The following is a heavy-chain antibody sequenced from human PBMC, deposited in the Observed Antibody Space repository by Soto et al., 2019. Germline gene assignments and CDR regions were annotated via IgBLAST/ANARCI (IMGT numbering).Heavy chain of an antibody. CDR3: VRAAGYSGNDYVYYYGMDV. CDR1: GFTFSTYG. V-gene: IGHV3-33*01. J-gene: IGHJ6*02. D-gene: IGHD5-12*01. CDR2: VWYDGRNK. Sequence: QVQLVESGGGVVQPGRCLRLSCAASGFTFSTYGMHWVRQAPGKGLEWVALVWYDGRNKDYADSVKGRFTISRDNSKNTLYMQMNSLRDEDTAVYYCVRAAGYSGNDYVYYYGMDVWGQGTTVTVSS.